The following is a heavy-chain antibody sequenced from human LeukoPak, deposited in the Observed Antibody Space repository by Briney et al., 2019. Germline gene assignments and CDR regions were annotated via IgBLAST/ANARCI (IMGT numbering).Heavy chain of an antibody. D-gene: IGHD2-2*01. CDR2: IWYDGSNK. Sequence: GGSLRLSCAASGFTFSSYGMHWVRQAPGKGLEWVAVIWYDGSNKYYADSVKGRFTISRDNSKNTLYLQMNSLRAEDTAVYYCARLADCSSSSCRSFDYWGQGTLVTVSS. J-gene: IGHJ4*02. CDR3: ARLADCSSSSCRSFDY. CDR1: GFTFSSYG. V-gene: IGHV3-33*01.